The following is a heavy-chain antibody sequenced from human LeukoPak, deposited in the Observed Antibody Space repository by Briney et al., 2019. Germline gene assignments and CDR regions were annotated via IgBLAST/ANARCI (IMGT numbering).Heavy chain of an antibody. Sequence: ASVKVSCKASGYTFTSYDINWVRQATGQGLEWMGWMNPNSGNTGYAQKFQGRVTMTRNTSISTAYMELSSLRSEDTAVYYCAREERRATVTTFDYWGQGTLVTVSS. CDR3: AREERRATVTTFDY. D-gene: IGHD4-17*01. J-gene: IGHJ4*02. CDR2: MNPNSGNT. V-gene: IGHV1-8*01. CDR1: GYTFTSYD.